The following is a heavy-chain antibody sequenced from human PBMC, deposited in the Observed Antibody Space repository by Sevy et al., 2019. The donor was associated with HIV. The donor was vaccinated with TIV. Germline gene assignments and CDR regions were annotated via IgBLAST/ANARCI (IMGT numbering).Heavy chain of an antibody. V-gene: IGHV1-2*06. CDR2: INPKSGGT. CDR1: GYTFTGYY. J-gene: IGHJ6*02. D-gene: IGHD2-2*02. Sequence: ASVKVSFKASGYTFTGYYMHWVRQAPGQGLEWMGRINPKSGGTNYAQKFQGRVTMTRDTSISTAYMELSRLRSDDTAVYYCVREQYCSSTSCYTIYYYFGMDVWGQGTTVTVSS. CDR3: VREQYCSSTSCYTIYYYFGMDV.